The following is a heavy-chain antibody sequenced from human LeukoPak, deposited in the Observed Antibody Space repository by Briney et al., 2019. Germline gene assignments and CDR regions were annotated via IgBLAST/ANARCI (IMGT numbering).Heavy chain of an antibody. D-gene: IGHD1-26*01. CDR3: AKAPPAIVGATTGGDY. V-gene: IGHV3-23*01. J-gene: IGHJ4*02. CDR1: GFTFSSYA. Sequence: PGGSLRLSCAAPGFTFSSYAMSWVRQAPGKGLEWVSAISGSGGSTYYADSVKGRFTISRDNSKNTLYLQMNSLRAEDTAVYYCAKAPPAIVGATTGGDYWGQGTLVTVSS. CDR2: ISGSGGST.